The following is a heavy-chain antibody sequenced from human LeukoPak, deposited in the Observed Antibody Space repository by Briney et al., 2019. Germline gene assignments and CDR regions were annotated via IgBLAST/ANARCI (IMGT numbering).Heavy chain of an antibody. J-gene: IGHJ6*02. CDR3: ASRLAYCGGDCPGGGMNV. CDR2: IYYSGST. Sequence: SETLSLTCTVSGGSVSSSSYYWGWIRQPPGKGLEWIGSIYYSGSTYYNPSLKSRVTISVDTSKNQFSLKLSSVTAADTAVYYCASRLAYCGGDCPGGGMNVWGQGTTVTVSS. CDR1: GGSVSSSSYY. D-gene: IGHD2-21*02. V-gene: IGHV4-39*01.